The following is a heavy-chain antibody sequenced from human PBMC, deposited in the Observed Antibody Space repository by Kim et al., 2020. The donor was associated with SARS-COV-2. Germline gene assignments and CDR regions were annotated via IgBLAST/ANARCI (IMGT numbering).Heavy chain of an antibody. CDR3: ARDREYCTGGVCYYAFDI. V-gene: IGHV3-11*01. CDR1: GFTFSDYY. Sequence: GGSLRLSCAASGFTFSDYYMSWIRQAPGKGLEWVSYISSSGSTIYYADSVKGRFTISRDNAKNSLYLQMNSLRAEDTAVYYCARDREYCTGGVCYYAFDIWGQGTMVTVSS. D-gene: IGHD2-8*02. CDR2: ISSSGSTI. J-gene: IGHJ3*02.